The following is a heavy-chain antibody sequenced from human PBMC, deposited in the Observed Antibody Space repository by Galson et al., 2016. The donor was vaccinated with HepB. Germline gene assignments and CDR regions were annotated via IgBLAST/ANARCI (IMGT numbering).Heavy chain of an antibody. CDR3: ARDIALVRGALDV. CDR1: GFSVSSNF. D-gene: IGHD3-10*01. CDR2: MYISGTP. V-gene: IGHV3-53*01. J-gene: IGHJ3*01. Sequence: SLRLSCAASGFSVSSNFMTWVRQAPGRGLEWVSVMYISGTPYYTDSVKGRFTISRVDFKNTFHLQMNSLRVEDTAVYYCARDIALVRGALDVWGQGTVVTVSS.